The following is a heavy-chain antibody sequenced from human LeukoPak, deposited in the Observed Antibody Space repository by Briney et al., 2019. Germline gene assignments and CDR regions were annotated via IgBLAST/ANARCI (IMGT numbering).Heavy chain of an antibody. D-gene: IGHD6-13*01. CDR2: ISVSNGNT. CDR1: GYTFTTSA. J-gene: IGHJ4*02. CDR3: ARGSSSWSHFDY. Sequence: ASVKVSCKASGYTFTTSAITWVRQAPGQGLEWMGWISVSNGNTKYAQKFQGRVTMTTDTATSTAYMELRSLRSDDTAVYYCARGSSSWSHFDYWGQGTLVTVSS. V-gene: IGHV1-18*01.